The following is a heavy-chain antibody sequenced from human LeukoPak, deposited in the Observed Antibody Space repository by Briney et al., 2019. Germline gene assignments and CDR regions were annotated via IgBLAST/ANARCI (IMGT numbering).Heavy chain of an antibody. CDR3: ARIFDRDV. CDR1: GGSITNSW. V-gene: IGHV4-4*07. J-gene: IGHJ3*01. CDR2: IQATGTT. Sequence: SETLSLTCTVFGGSITNSWWSWIRHSAGRGMQWIGRIQATGTTNYNPSLKSRVSMSLDMSTKQFSLTLSAVSVADTATYYCARIFDRDVWGQGALVTVSP. D-gene: IGHD3-22*01.